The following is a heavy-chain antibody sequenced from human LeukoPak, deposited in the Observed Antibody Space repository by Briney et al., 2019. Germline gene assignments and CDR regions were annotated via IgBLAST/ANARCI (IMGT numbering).Heavy chain of an antibody. V-gene: IGHV3-23*01. CDR1: GFTFSSYA. D-gene: IGHD6-19*01. J-gene: IGHJ4*02. CDR3: ARDGGSGWYGAVDY. CDR2: ISGSGGST. Sequence: GGSLRLSCAASGFTFSSYAMSWVRQAPGKGLEWVSAISGSGGSTYYADSVKGRFTISRDNSKNTLYLQMNSLRAEATAVYYCARDGGSGWYGAVDYWGQGDLVTVSS.